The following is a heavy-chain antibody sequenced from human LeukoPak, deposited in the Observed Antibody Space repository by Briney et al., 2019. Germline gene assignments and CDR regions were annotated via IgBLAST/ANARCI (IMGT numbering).Heavy chain of an antibody. CDR2: IWYDGSKK. Sequence: PGGSLRLSCVASGFTFNTHGFHWLRQPPGKGLDWVAIIWYDGSKKYYADAVKGRFTISRDNSKNTLYLQMNSLSPEDTAVYYCARDGIRFLEWLRAYYFDYWGQGTLVTVSS. D-gene: IGHD3-3*01. CDR3: ARDGIRFLEWLRAYYFDY. J-gene: IGHJ4*02. V-gene: IGHV3-33*01. CDR1: GFTFNTHG.